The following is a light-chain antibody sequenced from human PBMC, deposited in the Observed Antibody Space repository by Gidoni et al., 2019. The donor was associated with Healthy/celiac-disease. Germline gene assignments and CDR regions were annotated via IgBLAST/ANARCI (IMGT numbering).Light chain of an antibody. Sequence: DIQMTQCPSSLSASVGDRVTITCRARQCISSYLNWCPQKPGTAPKLLIYASSSLQSWVPSKFSGSGSGTAFTLTISILQPGPFSTYYCQQSYSTTWTFXQXTKVEIK. CDR2: ASS. V-gene: IGKV1-39*01. CDR1: QCISSY. J-gene: IGKJ1*01. CDR3: QQSYSTTWT.